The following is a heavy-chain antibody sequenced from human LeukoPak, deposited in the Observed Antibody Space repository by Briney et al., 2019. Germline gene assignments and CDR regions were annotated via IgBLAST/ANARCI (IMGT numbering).Heavy chain of an antibody. Sequence: GGSLRLSCAASGFPFSSFAMNWVRQAPGKGLEWVSGITGSGDNTYYADSVRGRFTISRDDSKSTLYLQMNNLRADDMALYYCAKHRSAVVTAASNSWGQGTLVTVSS. CDR1: GFPFSSFA. D-gene: IGHD2-2*01. V-gene: IGHV3-23*01. CDR3: AKHRSAVVTAASNS. J-gene: IGHJ4*02. CDR2: ITGSGDNT.